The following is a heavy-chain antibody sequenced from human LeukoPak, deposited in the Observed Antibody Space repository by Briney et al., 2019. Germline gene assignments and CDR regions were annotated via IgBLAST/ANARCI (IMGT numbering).Heavy chain of an antibody. V-gene: IGHV3-33*01. CDR2: IWNDGSHK. CDR3: ARGIFGSGSYPDF. CDR1: GFAFNTYA. Sequence: GGSLRLSCAASGFAFNTYAMHWVRQAPGQGLEWVALIWNDGSHKFYSNSVRGQFTISRDNSKNTVSLQMNNLRLEDTAVYYCARGIFGSGSYPDFWGQGTLVTVSS. D-gene: IGHD3-10*01. J-gene: IGHJ4*02.